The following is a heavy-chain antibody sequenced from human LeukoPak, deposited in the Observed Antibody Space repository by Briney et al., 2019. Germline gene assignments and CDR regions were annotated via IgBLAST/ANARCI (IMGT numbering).Heavy chain of an antibody. CDR3: ANGITGTRAFDY. V-gene: IGHV3-23*01. Sequence: GGSLRLSCAASGFTFSSYGMSWVRQAPGKGLEWVSAISGSGGSTYYADSVKGRFTISRDNSKNTLYLQMNSLRAEDTAVYYCANGITGTRAFDYWGQGTLVTVSS. D-gene: IGHD1-7*01. J-gene: IGHJ4*02. CDR2: ISGSGGST. CDR1: GFTFSSYG.